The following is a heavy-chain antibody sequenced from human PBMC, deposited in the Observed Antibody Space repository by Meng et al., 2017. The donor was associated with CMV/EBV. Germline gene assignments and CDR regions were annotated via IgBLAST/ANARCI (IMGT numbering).Heavy chain of an antibody. CDR2: ITTTGTST. CDR3: ARGWTVFDY. V-gene: IGHV3-23*01. CDR1: GFTPSNYA. J-gene: IGHJ4*02. D-gene: IGHD6-19*01. Sequence: EVQLLESGGGLVQPGGSPRLSCAASGFTPSNYAMNWVRQAPGRGLEWVSTITTTGTSTYYADSVKGRFTISRDNSKGSLYLQVNSLRADDTAVYYCARGWTVFDYWGQGTLVTVSS.